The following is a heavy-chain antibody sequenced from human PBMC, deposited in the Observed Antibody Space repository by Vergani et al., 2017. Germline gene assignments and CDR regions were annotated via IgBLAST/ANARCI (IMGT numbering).Heavy chain of an antibody. CDR3: ARDLGGYSDPFDP. V-gene: IGHV1-46*03. D-gene: IGHD5-18*01. Sequence: QVQLVQSGAEVKKPGASVKVSCKASGYPFTSYYMHWVRQAPGQGLEWMGILNPSGGSPSYAQKFQGRVTMTRDTSTSTVYMELSSLRSEDTAVYYCARDLGGYSDPFDPWGQGTRVTVSS. J-gene: IGHJ5*02. CDR1: GYPFTSYY. CDR2: LNPSGGSP.